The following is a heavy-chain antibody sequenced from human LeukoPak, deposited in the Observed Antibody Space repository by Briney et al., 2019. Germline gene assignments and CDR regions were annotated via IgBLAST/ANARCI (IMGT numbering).Heavy chain of an antibody. D-gene: IGHD3-22*01. CDR1: GYTFTGYY. CDR2: INPNSGGT. J-gene: IGHJ4*02. Sequence: ASVKVSCKASGYTFTGYYMHWVRQAPGQGLEWMGWINPNSGGTNYAQKFQGRVTMTRDTSISTAYMELSRLRSDDTAVYYCAREGDSSGYYFDYWGQGTLVTVSS. V-gene: IGHV1-2*02. CDR3: AREGDSSGYYFDY.